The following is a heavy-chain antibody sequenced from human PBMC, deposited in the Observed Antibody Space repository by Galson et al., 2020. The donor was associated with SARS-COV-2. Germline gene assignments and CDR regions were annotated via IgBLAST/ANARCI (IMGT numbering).Heavy chain of an antibody. CDR3: ARGTLGVDYYYMDV. CDR2: IYYSGNT. D-gene: IGHD1-1*01. V-gene: IGHV4-39*01. Sequence: SETLSLTCTVSGGSISSSSYYWGWIRQPPGEGLEWIGSIYYSGNTYYNPSLKSRVTISVDTSKNQFSLKLTSVTAAATAVYYCARGTLGVDYYYMDVWGKGTTVTISS. CDR1: GGSISSSSYY. J-gene: IGHJ6*03.